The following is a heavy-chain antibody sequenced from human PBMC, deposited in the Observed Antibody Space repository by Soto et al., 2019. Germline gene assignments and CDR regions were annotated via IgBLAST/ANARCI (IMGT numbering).Heavy chain of an antibody. Sequence: QVQLQESGPGLVKPSQTLSLTCTVSGGSISSGGYYWSWIRQHPGKGLEWIGYIYYSGSTYYNPSLKSRVTISVDTSKNQFSLKLSSVTAADTDVYYCARDRDDYGRFDYWGQGTLVTVSS. D-gene: IGHD4-17*01. J-gene: IGHJ4*02. CDR3: ARDRDDYGRFDY. CDR2: IYYSGST. CDR1: GGSISSGGYY. V-gene: IGHV4-31*03.